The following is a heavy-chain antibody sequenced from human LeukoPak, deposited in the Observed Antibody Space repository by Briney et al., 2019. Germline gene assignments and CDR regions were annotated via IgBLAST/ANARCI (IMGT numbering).Heavy chain of an antibody. Sequence: PGGSLRFSCAASGFTFSSYAMSWVRQAPGKGLEWVSAISGSGGSTYYADSVKGGFTISRDNSKNTLYLQMNSPRAEDTAVYYCATAKYQLPGGEFDPWGQGTLVTVSS. CDR1: GFTFSSYA. CDR3: ATAKYQLPGGEFDP. J-gene: IGHJ5*02. CDR2: ISGSGGST. D-gene: IGHD2-2*01. V-gene: IGHV3-23*01.